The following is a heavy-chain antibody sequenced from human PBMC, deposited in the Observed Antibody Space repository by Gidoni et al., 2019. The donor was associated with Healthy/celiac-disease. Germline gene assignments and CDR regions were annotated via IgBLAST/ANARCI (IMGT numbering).Heavy chain of an antibody. J-gene: IGHJ4*02. CDR1: GGSISSSRYY. D-gene: IGHD2-2*01. Sequence: QLQLQESGPGLVKPSETLSLTCTVSGGSISSSRYYWGWIRQPPGKGLEWIGSLYYSGSTYYNPSRKSRVTISVDTSKNQFSLKLSSVTAADTAVYYCASLFSYCSSTSCSSDDWGQGTLVTVSS. V-gene: IGHV4-39*01. CDR2: LYYSGST. CDR3: ASLFSYCSSTSCSSDD.